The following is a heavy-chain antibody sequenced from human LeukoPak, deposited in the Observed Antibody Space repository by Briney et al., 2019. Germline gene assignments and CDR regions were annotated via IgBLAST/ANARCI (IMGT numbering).Heavy chain of an antibody. CDR2: IKSKTDGGTT. D-gene: IGHD6-19*01. CDR3: TTGLSQIAVAWWGLEY. CDR1: GFTFSSYS. V-gene: IGHV3-15*01. Sequence: GGSLRLSCAASGFTFSSYSMNWVRQAPGKGLEWVGRIKSKTDGGTTDYAAPVKGRFTISRDDSKNTLYLQMNSLKTEDTAVYYCTTGLSQIAVAWWGLEYWGQGTLVTVSS. J-gene: IGHJ4*02.